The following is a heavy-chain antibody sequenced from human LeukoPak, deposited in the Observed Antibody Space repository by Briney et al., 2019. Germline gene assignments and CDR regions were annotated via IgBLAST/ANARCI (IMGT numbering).Heavy chain of an antibody. J-gene: IGHJ6*03. CDR2: IIPILGTA. CDR1: GYTFTDYY. Sequence: ASVKVSCKASGYTFTDYYLHWVRQAPGQGLEWMGGIIPILGTANYAQKFQGRVTITADKSTSTAYMELSSLRSEDTAVYYCARVGRDCSGGSCYDYYYYMDVWGKGTTVTVSS. V-gene: IGHV1-69*10. CDR3: ARVGRDCSGGSCYDYYYYMDV. D-gene: IGHD2-15*01.